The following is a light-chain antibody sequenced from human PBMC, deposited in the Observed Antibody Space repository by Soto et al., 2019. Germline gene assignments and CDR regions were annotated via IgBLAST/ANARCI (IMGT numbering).Light chain of an antibody. CDR2: DVS. CDR3: CSYAGSYTYV. Sequence: QSALTQPRSVSGSPGQSVTISCTGTSSDVGGYTYVSRYQQHPGKAPKLMIYDVSKRPSGVPDRFSGSKSGNTASLTISGLQDEDEADYYCCSYAGSYTYVFGTGTKLTVL. V-gene: IGLV2-11*01. J-gene: IGLJ1*01. CDR1: SSDVGGYTY.